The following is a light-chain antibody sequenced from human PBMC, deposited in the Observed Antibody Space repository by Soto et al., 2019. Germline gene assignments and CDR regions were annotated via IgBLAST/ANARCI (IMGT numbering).Light chain of an antibody. CDR3: QQYGNSPWT. J-gene: IGKJ1*01. CDR1: QSVSSSY. V-gene: IGKV3-20*01. CDR2: GAS. Sequence: DILSTQSPGTLSLSPGESATLSCRASQSVSSSYLAWYRQKPGQAPRLLIYGASSRATGIPDRLSGSGSGTDFTLTISRLGPEDFAVYYCQQYGNSPWTFGQGTKVDNK.